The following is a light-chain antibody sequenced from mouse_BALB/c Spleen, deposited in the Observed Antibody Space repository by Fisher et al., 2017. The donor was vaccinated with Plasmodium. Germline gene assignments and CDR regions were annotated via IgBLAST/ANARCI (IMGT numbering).Light chain of an antibody. CDR2: LVS. CDR1: QSLVHSFGSTY. CDR3: WQGTHFPLT. Sequence: DIVMTQSTLSLPVSLGDQAPISCRSSQSLVHSFGSTYLHWYLQRPGQSPKRLIYLVSYLDSGVPDRFTGSGSGTDFTLKISRVEAEDLGIYYCWQGTHFPLTFGAGTRLELK. V-gene: IGKV1-110*01. J-gene: IGKJ5*01.